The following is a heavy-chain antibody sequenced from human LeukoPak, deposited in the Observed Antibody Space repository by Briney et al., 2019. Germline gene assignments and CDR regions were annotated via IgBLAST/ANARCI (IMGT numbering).Heavy chain of an antibody. CDR3: ARLPLGYCSSTSCVGGFGAFDI. Sequence: ASVKVSCKASGYTFTGYYMHWVRQAPGQGLEWMGWINPNSGGTNYAQKFQGRVTMTRDTSISTAYMELSRLRSDDTAVYYCARLPLGYCSSTSCVGGFGAFDIWGQGTMVTVSS. D-gene: IGHD2-2*01. CDR2: INPNSGGT. CDR1: GYTFTGYY. V-gene: IGHV1-2*02. J-gene: IGHJ3*02.